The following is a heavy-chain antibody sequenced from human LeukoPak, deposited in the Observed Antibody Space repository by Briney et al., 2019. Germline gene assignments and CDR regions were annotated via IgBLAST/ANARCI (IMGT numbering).Heavy chain of an antibody. CDR1: GFTFSSFA. D-gene: IGHD4-17*01. V-gene: IGHV3-23*01. J-gene: IGHJ3*02. CDR2: IGGNGATT. CDR3: ARRTTVTTPSAFDI. Sequence: GGSLRLSCAASGFTFSSFAMSWVRQAPGKGLEWVSAIGGNGATTLYADSVKDRFTISRDNSKNTLYLQMNSLRAEDTAVYYCARRTTVTTPSAFDIWGQGTMVTVSS.